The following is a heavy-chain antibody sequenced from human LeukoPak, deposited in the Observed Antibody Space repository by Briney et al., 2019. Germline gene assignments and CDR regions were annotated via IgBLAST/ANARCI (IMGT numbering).Heavy chain of an antibody. Sequence: PGGSLRLSCAASGFTFRNNAMNWVRQAPGQGLEWVSGVSASGGSTFNTDSVKGRFSISTDNSKNTLYLKRNIRRPKDTALYYCAKSLGKQGVIDYWGQGSLVTVSS. J-gene: IGHJ4*02. D-gene: IGHD3-10*01. CDR3: AKSLGKQGVIDY. CDR2: VSASGGST. CDR1: GFTFRNNA. V-gene: IGHV3-23*01.